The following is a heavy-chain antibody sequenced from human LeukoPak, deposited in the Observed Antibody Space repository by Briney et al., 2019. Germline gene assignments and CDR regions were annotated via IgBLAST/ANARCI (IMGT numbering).Heavy chain of an antibody. Sequence: SETLSLTCAVYGGSFSGYYWSWIRQPPGKGLEWIGEINHSGSTNYNPSLKSRVTMSVDTSKNQFSLKLSSVTAADTAVYYCARAPERWYSYGSYTFYYMDVWGKGTTVTVSS. CDR2: INHSGST. J-gene: IGHJ6*03. V-gene: IGHV4-34*01. D-gene: IGHD5-18*01. CDR3: ARAPERWYSYGSYTFYYMDV. CDR1: GGSFSGYY.